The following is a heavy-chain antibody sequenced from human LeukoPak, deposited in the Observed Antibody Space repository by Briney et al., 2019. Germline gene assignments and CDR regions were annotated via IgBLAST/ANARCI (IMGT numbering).Heavy chain of an antibody. V-gene: IGHV4-59*08. D-gene: IGHD6-13*01. CDR1: GGSIRSYY. CDR3: AGESGVAAGQVLDV. Sequence: SETLSLTCTVSGGSIRSYYWSWIRQSPGKGLEWIGYIYYNGSTNYNPSLKSRVTISVDTSKNQFSLKLSSVTAADTAVYYCAGESGVAAGQVLDVWGKGTTVTVSS. J-gene: IGHJ6*04. CDR2: IYYNGST.